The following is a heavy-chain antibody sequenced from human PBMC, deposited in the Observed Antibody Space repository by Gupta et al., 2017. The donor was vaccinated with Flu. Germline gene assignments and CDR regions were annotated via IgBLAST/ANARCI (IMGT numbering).Heavy chain of an antibody. CDR1: GFTFRNYN. Sequence: EVQLVESGGGLVKPGGSLRLSCATSGFTFRNYNMDWVRQAPGKGLEWVSSISTGSNYIHYADSVKGRFTISRDNAKNSLYLQMSSLRADDTAIYYCARGELYSSPGKLDVWGKGTTVTVSS. V-gene: IGHV3-21*02. D-gene: IGHD6-13*01. CDR3: ARGELYSSPGKLDV. J-gene: IGHJ6*04. CDR2: ISTGSNYI.